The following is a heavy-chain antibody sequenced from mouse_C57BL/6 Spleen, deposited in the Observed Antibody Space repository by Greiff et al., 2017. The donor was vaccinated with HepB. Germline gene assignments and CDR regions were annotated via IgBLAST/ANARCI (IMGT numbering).Heavy chain of an antibody. D-gene: IGHD2-2*01. CDR1: GFTFSSYA. CDR2: ISDGGSYT. CDR3: ARGRPYGYAFDY. J-gene: IGHJ2*01. V-gene: IGHV5-4*03. Sequence: EVKLVESGGGLVKPGGSLKLSCAASGFTFSSYAMSWVRQTPEKRLEWVATISDGGSYTYYPDNVKGRFTISRDNAKNNLYLQISHLKSEDTAMYYCARGRPYGYAFDYWGQGTTLTVSS.